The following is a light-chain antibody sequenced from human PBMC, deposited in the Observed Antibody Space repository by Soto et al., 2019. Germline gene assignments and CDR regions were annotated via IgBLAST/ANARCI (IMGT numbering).Light chain of an antibody. CDR1: QSINNR. CDR3: QQFIDGWA. V-gene: IGKV1-5*01. Sequence: IQMTQSPSTLSASIGDRVTITCRASQSINNRLGWYQQMPGKAPNLLIYDASTLESGVPSRFRGSGSETEFTLTISGQQPDDFATYYCQQFIDGWAFGQGTKVEIK. J-gene: IGKJ1*01. CDR2: DAS.